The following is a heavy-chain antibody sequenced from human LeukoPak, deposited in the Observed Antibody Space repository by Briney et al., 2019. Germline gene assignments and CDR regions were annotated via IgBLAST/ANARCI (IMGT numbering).Heavy chain of an antibody. J-gene: IGHJ4*02. CDR3: ARGLSAIVY. D-gene: IGHD2-15*01. CDR2: INHSGST. Sequence: SDTLSLTCAVYGGSFSGYYWSWIRQPPGKGLEWIGEINHSGSTNYNPSLKSRVTISVDTSKNQFSLKLSSVTAADTAVYYCARGLSAIVYWGQGTLVTVSS. V-gene: IGHV4-34*01. CDR1: GGSFSGYY.